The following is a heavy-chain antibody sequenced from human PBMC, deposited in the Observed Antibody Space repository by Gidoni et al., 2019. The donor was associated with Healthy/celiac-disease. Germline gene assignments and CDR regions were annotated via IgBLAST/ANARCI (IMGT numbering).Heavy chain of an antibody. CDR2: IYHSGST. J-gene: IGHJ4*02. CDR1: GYSISSGDY. CDR3: ASPGNYDFWSGYTRFDY. V-gene: IGHV4-38-2*02. Sequence: QVQLQESGPGLVKPSETLSLTCTVSGYSISSGDYWGWIRQPPGKGLEWIGSIYHSGSTYYNPSLKSRVTISVDTSKNQFSLKLSSVTAADTAVYYCASPGNYDFWSGYTRFDYWGQGTLVTVSS. D-gene: IGHD3-3*01.